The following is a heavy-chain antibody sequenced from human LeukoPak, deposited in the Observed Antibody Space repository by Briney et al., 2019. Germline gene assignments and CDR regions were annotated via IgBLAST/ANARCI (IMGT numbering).Heavy chain of an antibody. CDR1: GGSISSSSYY. Sequence: SETLSLTCTVSGGSISSSSYYWGWIRQPPGKGLEWIGSIYYSGSTYYNPSLKSRVTISVDTSKNQFSLKLSSVTAADTAVYYCARDHSGYDFSYFDYWGQGTLVTVSS. CDR2: IYYSGST. V-gene: IGHV4-39*02. CDR3: ARDHSGYDFSYFDY. J-gene: IGHJ4*02. D-gene: IGHD5-12*01.